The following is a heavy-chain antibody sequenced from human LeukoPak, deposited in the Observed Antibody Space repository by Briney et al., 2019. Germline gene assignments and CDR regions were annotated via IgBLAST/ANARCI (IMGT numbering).Heavy chain of an antibody. D-gene: IGHD3-22*01. J-gene: IGHJ4*02. CDR3: AKRAAADRTYYYDSSARSLDY. CDR2: ISGVGGST. CDR1: GFTFTSYA. Sequence: GGSRRLSWAASGFTFTSYAMSWVRQAPGKGLEWVSAISGVGGSTYYADYVKGRFTISRDNSKNTLYLQMNSLRAEDTAVYYCAKRAAADRTYYYDSSARSLDYWGQGTLVTVSS. V-gene: IGHV3-23*01.